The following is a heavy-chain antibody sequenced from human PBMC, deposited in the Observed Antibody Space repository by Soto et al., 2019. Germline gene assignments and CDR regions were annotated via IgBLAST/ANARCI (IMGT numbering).Heavy chain of an antibody. Sequence: GGSLRLSCAASGFTFSIYGISWVRQVPGKGLEWVSTISDSGDSAYYADSVKGRFTISRDNSQNTLYLQMNSLRAEDTAVYYCARPYGGKIGDAPDLWGQGTMVTV. CDR3: ARPYGGKIGDAPDL. CDR2: ISDSGDSA. J-gene: IGHJ3*01. V-gene: IGHV3-23*01. CDR1: GFTFSIYG. D-gene: IGHD2-15*01.